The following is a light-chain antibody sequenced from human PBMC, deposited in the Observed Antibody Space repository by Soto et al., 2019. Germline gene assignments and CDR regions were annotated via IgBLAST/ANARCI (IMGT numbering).Light chain of an antibody. CDR2: GHN. CDR3: QSYDNSLSGVL. Sequence: QSALTQPPSVSGAPGQRVTISCTGSSSNIGAGYDVQWYQQLPGTAPKLLMYGHNNRPSGVPDRFSGSKSGTSASLAITGLQAEDEADYYCQSYDNSLSGVLFGGGTKLTVL. CDR1: SSNIGAGYD. V-gene: IGLV1-40*01. J-gene: IGLJ2*01.